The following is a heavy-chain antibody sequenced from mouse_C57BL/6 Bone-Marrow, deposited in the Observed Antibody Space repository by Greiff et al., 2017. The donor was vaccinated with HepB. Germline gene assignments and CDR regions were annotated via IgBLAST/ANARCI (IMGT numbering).Heavy chain of an antibody. V-gene: IGHV5-4*01. Sequence: EVQLVESGGGLVKPGGSLKLSCAASGFTFSSYAMSWVRQTPEKRLEWVATISDGGSYTYYPDNVQGRFTISRDNAKNNLYLQMSHLKSEDTAMYYCARDHRVDWYFDVWGTGTTVTVSS. J-gene: IGHJ1*03. CDR3: ARDHRVDWYFDV. CDR2: ISDGGSYT. CDR1: GFTFSSYA.